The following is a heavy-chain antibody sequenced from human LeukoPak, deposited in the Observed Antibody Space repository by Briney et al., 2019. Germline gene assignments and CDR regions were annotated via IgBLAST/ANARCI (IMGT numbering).Heavy chain of an antibody. D-gene: IGHD6-25*01. CDR2: ISGTDGST. J-gene: IGHJ4*02. Sequence: GGSLRLSCAASGFTFSSYSMNWVRQAPGKGLEWVSSISGTDGSTFYADSVKGRFTISRDNSKNTLDLQLNSLRAEDTAVFYCAKETGESGYTSVEYWGQGNLVTVSS. V-gene: IGHV3-23*01. CDR3: AKETGESGYTSVEY. CDR1: GFTFSSYS.